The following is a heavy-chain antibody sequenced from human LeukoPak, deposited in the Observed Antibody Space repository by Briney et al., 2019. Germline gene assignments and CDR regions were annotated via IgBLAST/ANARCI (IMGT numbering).Heavy chain of an antibody. CDR1: GGSFSGYY. CDR2: INHSGST. J-gene: IGHJ5*01. D-gene: IGHD5-18*01. Sequence: SETLSLTCAAYGGSFSGYYWSWIRQPPGKGLEWIGEINHSGSTNYNASLKSRVTISVDTSKNQFSLRLSSVTAADTAVYYCAPRGDIEHSYGYGKWFDPWGQGTRVTVFS. CDR3: APRGDIEHSYGYGKWFDP. V-gene: IGHV4-34*01.